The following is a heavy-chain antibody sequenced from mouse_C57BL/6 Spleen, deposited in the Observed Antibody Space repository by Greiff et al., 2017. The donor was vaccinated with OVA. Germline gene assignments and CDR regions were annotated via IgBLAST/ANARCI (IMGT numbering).Heavy chain of an antibody. CDR1: GFTFTDYY. J-gene: IGHJ3*01. V-gene: IGHV7-3*01. D-gene: IGHD4-1*01. CDR2: IRNKANGYTT. CDR3: ARLTGAWFAY. Sequence: EVQRVESGGGLVQPGGSLSLSCAASGFTFTDYYMSWVRQPPGKALEWLGFIRNKANGYTTEYSASVKGRFTISRDNSQSILYLQMNALRAEDSATYYCARLTGAWFAYWGQGTLVTVSA.